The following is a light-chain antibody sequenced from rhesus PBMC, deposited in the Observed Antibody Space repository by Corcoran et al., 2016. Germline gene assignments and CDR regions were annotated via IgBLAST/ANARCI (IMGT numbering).Light chain of an antibody. CDR3: LQYSSLLT. CDR1: QSISSG. CDR2: KAS. J-gene: IGKJ4*01. Sequence: DIQMTQSPSSLSASVGDTVTITCRASQSISSGLDWYQQKPGKAPKLLISKASSLQSGVPSRFSGSGSGTDFTLTISSLQPEDFATYFCLQYSSLLTFGGGTKVEIK. V-gene: IGKV1-22*01.